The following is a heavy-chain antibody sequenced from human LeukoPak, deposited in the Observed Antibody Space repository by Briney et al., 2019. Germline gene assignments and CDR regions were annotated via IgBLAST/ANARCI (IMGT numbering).Heavy chain of an antibody. CDR3: AKDPASHCYNEVCMDV. V-gene: IGHV3-23*01. J-gene: IGHJ6*02. Sequence: GGSLRLSCAASGFTFSSYAMSWVRQAPGKGLEWVSAISGSAGSTYYADSVKGRFTISRDNSKNTLYLQMNSLRAEDTAVYYCAKDPASHCYNEVCMDVWGQGTTVTVSS. D-gene: IGHD2-2*02. CDR1: GFTFSSYA. CDR2: ISGSAGST.